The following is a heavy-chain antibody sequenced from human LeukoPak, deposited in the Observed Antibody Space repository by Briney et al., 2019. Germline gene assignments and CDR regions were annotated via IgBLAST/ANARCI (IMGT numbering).Heavy chain of an antibody. CDR3: ARVRILTGYYIPAFDY. Sequence: GGSLRLSCAASGFTFSSYWMSWVRQAPGEGLEWVANIKQDGSEKYYVDSVKGRFTISRDNAKNSLYLQMNSLRAEDTAVYYCARVRILTGYYIPAFDYWGQGTLVTVSS. CDR1: GFTFSSYW. CDR2: IKQDGSEK. D-gene: IGHD3-9*01. V-gene: IGHV3-7*03. J-gene: IGHJ4*02.